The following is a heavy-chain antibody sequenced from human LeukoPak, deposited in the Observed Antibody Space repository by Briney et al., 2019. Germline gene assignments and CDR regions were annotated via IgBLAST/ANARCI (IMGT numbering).Heavy chain of an antibody. D-gene: IGHD3-10*01. J-gene: IGHJ4*02. CDR2: INPNSGGT. CDR3: ARDEQLLWFGELFNY. V-gene: IGHV1-2*02. Sequence: ASVKVSCKASGYTFTGYYMHWVRQAPGQGLEWMGWINPNSGGTNYAQKFQGRVTMTRDTSISTAYMELSRLRSDDTAVYYCARDEQLLWFGELFNYWGQGTLVTVSS. CDR1: GYTFTGYY.